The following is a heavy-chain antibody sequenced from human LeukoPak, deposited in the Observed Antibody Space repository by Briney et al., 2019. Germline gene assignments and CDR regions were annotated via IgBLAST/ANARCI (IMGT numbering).Heavy chain of an antibody. CDR2: ISHDGGNE. CDR1: GFTFSSYG. V-gene: IGHV3-30*18. CDR3: AKDGTGTTDY. D-gene: IGHD1-7*01. Sequence: GGSLRLSCAASGFTFSSYGIHWVRQAPGKGLEWVAVISHDGGNEYYADSVKGRFTISRDNSKNTLYLQMNSLRAEDTAVYYCAKDGTGTTDYWGQGTLVTVSS. J-gene: IGHJ4*02.